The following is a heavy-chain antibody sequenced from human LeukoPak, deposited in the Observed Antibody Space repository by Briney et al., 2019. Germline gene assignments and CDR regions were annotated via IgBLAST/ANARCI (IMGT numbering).Heavy chain of an antibody. CDR3: AKDRDYFYYDSSGFPRTFDP. CDR2: ISGSGGRT. V-gene: IGHV3-23*01. J-gene: IGHJ5*02. D-gene: IGHD3-22*01. CDR1: GFIFDDYG. Sequence: GGSLRLSCAASGFIFDDYGMSWVRQAPGKGLEWVSGISGSGGRTHYADSVKGRFIISRDNSKNVLNLQMNNLRAEDTAVYYCAKDRDYFYYDSSGFPRTFDPWGQGTLVTVSS.